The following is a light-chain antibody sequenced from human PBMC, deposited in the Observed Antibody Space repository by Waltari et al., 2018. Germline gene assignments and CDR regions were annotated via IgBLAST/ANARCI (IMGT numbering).Light chain of an antibody. V-gene: IGLV2-8*01. CDR2: EVS. J-gene: IGLJ2*01. CDR1: TNDIGSYDY. CDR3: SSHVASRIV. Sequence: QSALTQPPSASGSPGQSVTLSSTGTTNDIGSYDYVSWYQHHPGKAPKLIIYEVSNRPSGVSKRFSGSKSGSTASLTVSALQVEDEAIYYCSSHVASRIVFGGGTRLTVL.